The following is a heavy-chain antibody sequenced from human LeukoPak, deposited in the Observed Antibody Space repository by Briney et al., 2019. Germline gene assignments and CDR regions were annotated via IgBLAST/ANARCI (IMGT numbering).Heavy chain of an antibody. Sequence: SETLSLTCTVSGGSISSYYWSWLRQPPGKGLEWIGYIYYSGSTDYNPSLKSRVTISVDTSKNQFSLKLSSVTAADTAVYYCARAPMVRGVIRMFDPWGQGTLVTVSS. CDR1: GGSISSYY. CDR3: ARAPMVRGVIRMFDP. J-gene: IGHJ5*02. V-gene: IGHV4-59*01. D-gene: IGHD3-10*01. CDR2: IYYSGST.